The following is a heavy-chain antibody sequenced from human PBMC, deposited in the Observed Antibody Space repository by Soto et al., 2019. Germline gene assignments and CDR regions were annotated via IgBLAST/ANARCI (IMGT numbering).Heavy chain of an antibody. CDR2: ISAYNGNT. CDR3: ARGGYCSSTSCATYYDFWSGSYYYYGMDV. V-gene: IGHV1-18*01. CDR1: GYTFTSYG. D-gene: IGHD3-3*01. Sequence: AASVKVSCKASGYTFTSYGISWVRQAPGQGLEWMGWISAYNGNTNYAQKLQGRVTMTTDTSTSTAYMELRSLRSDDTAVYYCARGGYCSSTSCATYYDFWSGSYYYYGMDVWGQGTTVTVSS. J-gene: IGHJ6*02.